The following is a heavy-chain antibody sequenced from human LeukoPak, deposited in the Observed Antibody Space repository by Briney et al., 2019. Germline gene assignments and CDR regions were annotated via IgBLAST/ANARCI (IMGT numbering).Heavy chain of an antibody. CDR1: GFTFDDYA. CDR2: ISWNSGSI. J-gene: IGHJ4*02. D-gene: IGHD5-24*01. CDR3: AKDPLSRVPFDY. V-gene: IGHV3-9*01. Sequence: GGSLRLSCAASGFTFDDYAMHWVRQAPGKGLEWVSGISWNSGSIGYADSVKGRFTISRDNSKNTLYLQMNSLRAEDTAVYYCAKDPLSRVPFDYWGQGTLVTVSS.